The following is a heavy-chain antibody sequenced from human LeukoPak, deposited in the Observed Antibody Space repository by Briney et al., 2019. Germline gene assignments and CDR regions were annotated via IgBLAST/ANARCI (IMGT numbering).Heavy chain of an antibody. J-gene: IGHJ4*02. CDR2: IYYTGST. CDR3: TRLSRYCSSSSCRTSQYYFDY. CDR1: GGSISDHH. Sequence: KPSETLSLTCSVSGGSISDHHWSWLRQSPGKGLEWLGYIYYTGSTNYNPSLKSRVSMSVARNQFSLNLRSVTAADSAVYYCTRLSRYCSSSSCRTSQYYFDYWGQGAPVTVSS. V-gene: IGHV4-59*11. D-gene: IGHD2-2*01.